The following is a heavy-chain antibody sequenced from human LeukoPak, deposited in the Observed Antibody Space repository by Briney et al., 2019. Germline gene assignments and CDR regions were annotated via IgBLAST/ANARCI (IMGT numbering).Heavy chain of an antibody. CDR2: INPASGDT. CDR3: ARGGGSGSNGMDV. Sequence: ASVKVSCKASGYIFTGFFLHWVRQAPGQGLEWMGWINPASGDTDYAPKFQGRVTMTRDTSISTGYMELRSLRSDDTAVYYCARGGGSGSNGMDVWGQGTTVTVSS. CDR1: GYIFTGFF. J-gene: IGHJ6*02. D-gene: IGHD3-10*01. V-gene: IGHV1-2*02.